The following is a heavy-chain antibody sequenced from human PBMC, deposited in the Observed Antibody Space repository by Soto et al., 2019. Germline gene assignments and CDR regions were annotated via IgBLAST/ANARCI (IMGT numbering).Heavy chain of an antibody. CDR2: STHTGNT. V-gene: IGHV1-18*01. CDR1: GYAFPHYV. J-gene: IGHJ4*01. D-gene: IGHD1-26*01. CDR3: ARSGEHRLDY. Sequence: ASVRVSCKTSGYAFPHYVINWVRQAPGHGLEWMGFSTHTGNTNYAQNFQGRVVLTTDTSTSTAYMEVTSLRSDDTAVYYCARSGEHRLDYWGQ.